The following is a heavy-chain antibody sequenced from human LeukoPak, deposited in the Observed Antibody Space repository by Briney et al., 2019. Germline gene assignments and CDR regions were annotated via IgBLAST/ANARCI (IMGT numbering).Heavy chain of an antibody. CDR3: ARDRLTYCSGGSCYSFKSSPILYYFDY. V-gene: IGHV1-69*01. D-gene: IGHD2-15*01. CDR1: GGTFSSYA. CDR2: IIPIFGTA. Sequence: SVKVSCKASGGTFSSYAISWVRQAPGQGLEWMGGIIPIFGTANYAQKFQGRVTITADESTSTAYMELSSLRSEDTAVYYCARDRLTYCSGGSCYSFKSSPILYYFDYWGQGTLVTVSS. J-gene: IGHJ4*02.